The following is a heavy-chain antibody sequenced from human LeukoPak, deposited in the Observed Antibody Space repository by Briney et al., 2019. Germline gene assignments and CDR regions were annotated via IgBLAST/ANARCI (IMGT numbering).Heavy chain of an antibody. CDR2: ISYDGSEK. Sequence: GGSLRLSCAASGFTFSTYGMHWVRQAPGKGLEWVAVISYDGSEKYSADSVKGRFTIARDNSKNTLYLQMNSLRAEDTAVYYCANSWFYYYYGINVWGQGTTVTVSS. D-gene: IGHD3-10*01. J-gene: IGHJ6*02. V-gene: IGHV3-30*18. CDR1: GFTFSTYG. CDR3: ANSWFYYYYGINV.